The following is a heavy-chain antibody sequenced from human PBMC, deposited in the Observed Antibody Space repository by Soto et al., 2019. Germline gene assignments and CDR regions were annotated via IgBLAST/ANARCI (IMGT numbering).Heavy chain of an antibody. CDR3: AREVPAANHKPLSFVDV. CDR1: GFTFSSYS. CDR2: ISSSSSYI. J-gene: IGHJ6*04. Sequence: EVQLVESGGGLVKPGGSLRLSCAASGFTFSSYSMNWVRQAPGKGLEWVSSISSSSSYIYYADSVKGRFTISRDNAKNSLYLQMNSLRAEDTAVYYCAREVPAANHKPLSFVDVWGKGTTVTVSS. V-gene: IGHV3-21*01. D-gene: IGHD2-2*01.